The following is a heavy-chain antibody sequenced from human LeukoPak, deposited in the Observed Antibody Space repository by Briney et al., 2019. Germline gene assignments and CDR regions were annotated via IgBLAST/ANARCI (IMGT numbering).Heavy chain of an antibody. CDR3: ARDRIFRQLVHGYYYYMDV. CDR1: GGSISSSSYY. Sequence: PSETLSLTCTVSGGSISSSSYYWGWIRQPPGKGLEWIGSIYYSGSTYYNPSLKSRITISVDTSKNQFSLKLSSVTAADTAVYYCARDRIFRQLVHGYYYYMDVWGKGTTVTVSS. J-gene: IGHJ6*03. CDR2: IYYSGST. D-gene: IGHD6-6*01. V-gene: IGHV4-39*07.